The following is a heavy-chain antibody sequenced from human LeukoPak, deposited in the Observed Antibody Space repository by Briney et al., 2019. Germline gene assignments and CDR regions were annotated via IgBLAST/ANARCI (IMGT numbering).Heavy chain of an antibody. J-gene: IGHJ4*02. CDR2: ISAYNGNT. CDR3: ARERGAIWAARQAMDY. CDR1: GYTFTSYG. V-gene: IGHV1-18*01. Sequence: GASVKVSCKASGYTFTSYGISWVRQAPGQGLEWMGWISAYNGNTNYAQKLQGRVTMTTDTSTSTAYMELRSLRSDDTAVYYCARERGAIWAARQAMDYWGQGTLVTVSS. D-gene: IGHD6-6*01.